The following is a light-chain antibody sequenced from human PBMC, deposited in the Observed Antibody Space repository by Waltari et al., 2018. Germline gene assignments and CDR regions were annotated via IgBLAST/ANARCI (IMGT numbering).Light chain of an antibody. Sequence: THLAWFQQKPGKSPRLLVYRASYLETGVPERFSGSGSGTDFTLNISRVEPEDIGTYYCIQDTHWPYTFGGGTKLEIK. CDR1: TH. J-gene: IGKJ2*01. V-gene: IGKV2-30*01. CDR3: IQDTHWPYT. CDR2: RAS.